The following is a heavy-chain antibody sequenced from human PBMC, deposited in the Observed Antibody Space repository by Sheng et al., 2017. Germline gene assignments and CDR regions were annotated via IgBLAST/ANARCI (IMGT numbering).Heavy chain of an antibody. J-gene: IGHJ6*02. Sequence: QVQLVESGGGVVQPGRSLRLSCAASGFTFSSYGMHWVRQAPGKGLEWVAVIWYDGSNKYYADSVKGRFTISRDNSKNTLYLQMNSLRAEDTAVYYCARTNRRPNYGMDVWGQGTTVTVSS. CDR1: GFTFSSYG. D-gene: IGHD6-6*01. CDR3: ARTNRRPNYGMDV. V-gene: IGHV3-33*01. CDR2: IWYDGSNK.